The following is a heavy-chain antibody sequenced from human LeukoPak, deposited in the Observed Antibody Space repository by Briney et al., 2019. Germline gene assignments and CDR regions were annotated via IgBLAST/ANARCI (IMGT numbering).Heavy chain of an antibody. J-gene: IGHJ4*02. V-gene: IGHV3-21*01. CDR3: ATYRQVLLPFES. CDR2: ISSSGTYT. Sequence: GGSLRLSCAASGFTFYTYSMNWVRQAPGKGLEWVSSISSSGTYTYYADSVKGRFTISRDNAKNSLYLQMSSLTAEDTALYYCATYRQVLLPFESWGQGTLVTVSS. D-gene: IGHD2-8*02. CDR1: GFTFYTYS.